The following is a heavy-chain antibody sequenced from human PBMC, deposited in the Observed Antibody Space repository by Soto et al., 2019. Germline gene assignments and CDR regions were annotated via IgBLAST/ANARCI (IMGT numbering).Heavy chain of an antibody. Sequence: EVQLLESGGGLVQPGGSLRLSCAASRFTFSSYAMCWVRQAPGKGLEWVSSISVSGGSTYYADSVKGRFTISRDNSKNTLDLQMNSLGAEDTAVYYFAKNGYSITRNKPLDYWGQGTLVTVSS. CDR2: ISVSGGST. V-gene: IGHV3-23*01. CDR3: AKNGYSITRNKPLDY. D-gene: IGHD2-2*01. CDR1: RFTFSSYA. J-gene: IGHJ4*02.